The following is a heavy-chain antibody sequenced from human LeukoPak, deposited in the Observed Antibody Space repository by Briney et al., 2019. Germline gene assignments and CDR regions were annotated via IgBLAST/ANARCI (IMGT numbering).Heavy chain of an antibody. CDR2: ISSSSSYI. Sequence: GGSLRLSCAASGFTFSSYSMNWVRQAPGKGLEWVSSISSSSSYIYYVDSVKGRFTISRDNAKNSLYLQMNSLRGEDTAVYYCARGTGNFDYWGQGTLVTVSS. CDR1: GFTFSSYS. CDR3: ARGTGNFDY. V-gene: IGHV3-21*01. D-gene: IGHD7-27*01. J-gene: IGHJ4*02.